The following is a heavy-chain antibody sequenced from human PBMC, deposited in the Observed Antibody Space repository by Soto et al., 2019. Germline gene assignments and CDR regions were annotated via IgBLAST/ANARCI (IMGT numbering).Heavy chain of an antibody. D-gene: IGHD3-3*01. J-gene: IGHJ4*02. CDR1: GYTFTGYY. CDR2: INAGNGNT. CDR3: ARNHYYDFWSGYYAYYFDY. Sequence: QVQLVQSGAEVKKPGASVKVSCKASGYTFTGYYMHWVRQAPGQRLEWMGWINAGNGNTKYSQKFQGRVTITRDTSASTAYMELSSLRSEDTAVYYCARNHYYDFWSGYYAYYFDYWGQGTLVTVSS. V-gene: IGHV1-3*01.